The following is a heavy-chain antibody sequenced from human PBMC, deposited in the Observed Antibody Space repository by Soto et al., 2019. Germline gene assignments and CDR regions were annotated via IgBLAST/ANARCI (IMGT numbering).Heavy chain of an antibody. CDR1: GFTFDDYA. Sequence: EVQLVESGGGLVQPGRSLRLSCAASGFTFDDYAMHWVRQAPGKGLEWVSGISWNSGSIDYADSVKGRFTISRDNAKNSLYLQMNSLRVEDTALYYCAKDGGAAAFHPDWFDPWGQGTLVTVSS. CDR3: AKDGGAAAFHPDWFDP. V-gene: IGHV3-9*01. J-gene: IGHJ5*02. CDR2: ISWNSGSI. D-gene: IGHD6-13*01.